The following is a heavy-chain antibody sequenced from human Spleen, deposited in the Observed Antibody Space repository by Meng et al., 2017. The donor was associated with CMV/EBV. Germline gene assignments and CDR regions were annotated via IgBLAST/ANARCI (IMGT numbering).Heavy chain of an antibody. D-gene: IGHD1-7*01. V-gene: IGHV3-53*05. CDR3: AKDRNPITGTTASDY. CDR2: IYSGGST. Sequence: SWVRQAPGKGLEWVSVIYSGGSTYYADSVKGRFTISRDNSKNTLYLQMNSLRAEDTAVYYCAKDRNPITGTTASDYWGQGTLVTVSS. J-gene: IGHJ4*02.